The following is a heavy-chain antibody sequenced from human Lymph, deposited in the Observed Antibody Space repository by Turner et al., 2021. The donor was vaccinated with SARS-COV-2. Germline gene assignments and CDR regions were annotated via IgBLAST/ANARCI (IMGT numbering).Heavy chain of an antibody. CDR1: GGTFSSYA. CDR2: FIPVLRIA. Sequence: QVQLVQSGAEVKKPGSSVKVSCKASGGTFSSYAISWVRQAPGQGLEWMGGFIPVLRIATYAKKFQGRSTITADKSTSTAYMELRSLRSEDTAVFYCARVVGGFGELGYYYYYGMDVWGQGTTVTVSS. J-gene: IGHJ6*02. V-gene: IGHV1-69*10. CDR3: ARVVGGFGELGYYYYYGMDV. D-gene: IGHD3-10*01.